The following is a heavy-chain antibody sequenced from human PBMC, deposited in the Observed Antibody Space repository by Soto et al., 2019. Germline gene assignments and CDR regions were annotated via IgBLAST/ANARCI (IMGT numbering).Heavy chain of an antibody. D-gene: IGHD3-3*01. CDR1: GFTFSSYA. J-gene: IGHJ5*02. CDR3: AKDGTNRGGYYDFWGGPVSPVHQANWFDP. V-gene: IGHV3-23*01. Sequence: PGGSLRLSCAASGFTFSSYAMSWVRQAPGKGLEWVSAISGSGGSTYYADSVKGRFTISRDNSKNTLYLQMNSLRAEDTAVYYCAKDGTNRGGYYDFWGGPVSPVHQANWFDPWGQGTLVTVSS. CDR2: ISGSGGST.